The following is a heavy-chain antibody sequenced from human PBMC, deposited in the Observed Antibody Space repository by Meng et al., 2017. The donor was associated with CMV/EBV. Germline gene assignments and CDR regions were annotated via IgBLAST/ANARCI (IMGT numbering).Heavy chain of an antibody. J-gene: IGHJ4*02. Sequence: GGSLRLSCAASGFTFSSYEMNWVRQAPGRGLEWVSYISSSGSTIYYADSVKGRFTISRDNAKNSLYLQMNSLRAEDTAVYYCARDRPWEPLDYWGQGTLVTVSS. CDR3: ARDRPWEPLDY. CDR2: ISSSGSTI. CDR1: GFTFSSYE. V-gene: IGHV3-48*03. D-gene: IGHD1-26*01.